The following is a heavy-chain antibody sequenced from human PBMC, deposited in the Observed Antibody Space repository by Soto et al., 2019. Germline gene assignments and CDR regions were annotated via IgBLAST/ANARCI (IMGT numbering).Heavy chain of an antibody. J-gene: IGHJ4*02. CDR1: SGAISSSNW. Sequence: QVQLQESGPGLVKPSGTLFLTCAVSSGAISSSNWWSLFRQPPGKGLEWIGEIYHSGSTNYNPSHKCRVTISVDKSKNQFSLKLSSVTAADTAVYYSASIRAPTSGWDRGSFDYWGQGTLVTVSS. CDR3: ASIRAPTSGWDRGSFDY. D-gene: IGHD6-19*01. CDR2: IYHSGST. V-gene: IGHV4-4*02.